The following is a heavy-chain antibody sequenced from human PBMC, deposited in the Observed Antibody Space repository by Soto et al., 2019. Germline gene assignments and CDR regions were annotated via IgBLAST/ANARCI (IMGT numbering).Heavy chain of an antibody. J-gene: IGHJ4*02. V-gene: IGHV3-21*01. CDR1: GFTFSSYS. D-gene: IGHD3-22*01. CDR3: ARDEGYYYDSSGPFDY. Sequence: EVQLVESGGGLVKPGGSLRLSCAASGFTFSSYSMNWVRQAPGKGLEWVSSISSSSSYIYYADSVKGRFTISRDNAKNSLYLQMNRLRAEDTAVYCCARDEGYYYDSSGPFDYWRQGTLVTVSS. CDR2: ISSSSSYI.